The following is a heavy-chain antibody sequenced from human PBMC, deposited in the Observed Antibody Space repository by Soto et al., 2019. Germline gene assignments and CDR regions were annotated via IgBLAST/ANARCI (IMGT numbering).Heavy chain of an antibody. J-gene: IGHJ6*02. V-gene: IGHV4-59*01. Sequence: QVQLQESGPGLVKPSETLSLTCTVSGGSISSYYWSWIRQPPGKGLEWIGYIYYSGSTNYNPSLKSRVTISVDTSKNQCSLKLSSVTAADTAVYYCARDALGVPYGMDVWCQGTTVTVSS. CDR2: IYYSGST. CDR1: GGSISSYY. D-gene: IGHD3-10*01. CDR3: ARDALGVPYGMDV.